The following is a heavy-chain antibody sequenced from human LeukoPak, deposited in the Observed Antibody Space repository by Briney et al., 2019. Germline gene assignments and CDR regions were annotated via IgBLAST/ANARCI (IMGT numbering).Heavy chain of an antibody. CDR1: GGSISPYY. D-gene: IGHD4-17*01. CDR3: ARAGYGDYVFDY. CDR2: LYVSGST. J-gene: IGHJ4*02. V-gene: IGHV4-4*07. Sequence: SETLSLTCTVSGGSISPYYWNWIRQPAGKGLEWIGRLYVSGSTDYNPSLKSRVSISGDTSKNQFSLKLSSVTAADTAVYYCARAGYGDYVFDYWGQGTLVTVSS.